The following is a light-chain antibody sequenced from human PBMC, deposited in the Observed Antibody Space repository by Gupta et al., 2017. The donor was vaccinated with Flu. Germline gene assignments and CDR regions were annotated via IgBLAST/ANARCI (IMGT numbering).Light chain of an antibody. CDR2: DAY. Sequence: EIVLTQSPATLSLSPGERATLSCRASQSISIYLAWFQHKPGQAPRLLIFDAYNRAASVQPRFSGSGYGKDLTLTISIRELEEFAVYYSQHRGNWPPYTFGGGTKVEIK. J-gene: IGKJ4*01. CDR1: QSISIY. V-gene: IGKV3-11*01. CDR3: QHRGNWPPYT.